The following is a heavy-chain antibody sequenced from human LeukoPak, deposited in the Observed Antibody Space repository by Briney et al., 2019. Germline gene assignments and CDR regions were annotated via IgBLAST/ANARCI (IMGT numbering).Heavy chain of an antibody. CDR1: GGSISSSSYY. J-gene: IGHJ4*02. CDR3: ARVGYSSSWYFSAESIYYFDY. V-gene: IGHV4-61*05. Sequence: SETLSLTCTVSGGSISSSSYYWGWIRQPPGKGLEWIGYIYYSGSTNYNPSLKSRVTISVDTSKNQFSLKLSSVTAADTAVYYCARVGYSSSWYFSAESIYYFDYWGQGTLVTVSS. CDR2: IYYSGST. D-gene: IGHD6-13*01.